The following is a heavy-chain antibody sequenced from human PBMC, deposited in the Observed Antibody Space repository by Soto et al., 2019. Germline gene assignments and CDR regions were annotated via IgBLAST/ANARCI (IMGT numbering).Heavy chain of an antibody. D-gene: IGHD2-2*03. CDR1: GYTLTELS. Sequence: QVQLVQSGAEVKKPGASVKVSCKVSGYTLTELSMHWVRQAPGKGLEWMGGFDPEDGETIYAQKFQGRVTMTEDTSTDTAYMELSSLRSEDTAVYYCATAGRVDIVLVPAAMPFDYWGQGTLVTVSS. CDR3: ATAGRVDIVLVPAAMPFDY. CDR2: FDPEDGET. J-gene: IGHJ4*02. V-gene: IGHV1-24*01.